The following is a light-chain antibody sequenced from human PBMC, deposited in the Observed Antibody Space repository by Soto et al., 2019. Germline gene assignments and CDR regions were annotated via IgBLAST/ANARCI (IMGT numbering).Light chain of an antibody. CDR3: SSYTSSSTLYV. Sequence: QSSLTQPASVSVSPGESITISCTGTSSDVGGYNYVSWYQQHPGNAPKLMIYEVSNRPSGVSNRFSGSKSGNTASLTISGLQAEDEPDYYCSSYTSSSTLYVFGTGTKVTVL. CDR2: EVS. J-gene: IGLJ1*01. V-gene: IGLV2-14*01. CDR1: SSDVGGYNY.